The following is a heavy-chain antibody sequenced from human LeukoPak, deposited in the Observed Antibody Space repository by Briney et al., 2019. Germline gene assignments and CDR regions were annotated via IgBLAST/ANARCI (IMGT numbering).Heavy chain of an antibody. J-gene: IGHJ4*02. CDR2: MSPGSGYT. Sequence: GASVKVSCKTFGYTFTNYDINWVRQATGQGLEWLGWMSPGSGYTGYAQKFQGRVTMTRDISITTAYVELSSLRSEDTAVYYCARGIEAGVDYWGQGTLVTVPS. V-gene: IGHV1-8*02. CDR3: ARGIEAGVDY. CDR1: GYTFTNYD. D-gene: IGHD6-25*01.